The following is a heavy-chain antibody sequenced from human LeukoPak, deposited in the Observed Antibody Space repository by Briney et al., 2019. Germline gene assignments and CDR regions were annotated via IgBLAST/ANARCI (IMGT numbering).Heavy chain of an antibody. D-gene: IGHD2-2*01. CDR1: GFTLSSYW. Sequence: GGSLRLSCAASGFTLSSYWMHWVRQAPGKGLVWVSRINSDGSSTSYADSVKGRFTISRDNAKNTLYLQMNSLRAEDTAVYYCARADSRYCSSTSCYRSYDYWGQGTLVTVSS. CDR3: ARADSRYCSSTSCYRSYDY. CDR2: INSDGSST. J-gene: IGHJ4*02. V-gene: IGHV3-74*01.